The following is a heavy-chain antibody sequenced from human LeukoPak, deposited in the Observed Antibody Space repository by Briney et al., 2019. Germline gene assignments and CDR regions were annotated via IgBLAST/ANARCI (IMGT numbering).Heavy chain of an antibody. V-gene: IGHV3-7*01. CDR2: IKPDGSDK. Sequence: GGPLRLSCVGSGFSFRSHWVNWVRQSPGKGLEWVANIKPDGSDKYYVDSARGRFTVSRDNAKNSAFLQMNSLRAEDTAIYYCATISAQTFDIWGQGTLVSASS. D-gene: IGHD5-24*01. J-gene: IGHJ3*02. CDR3: ATISAQTFDI. CDR1: GFSFRSHW.